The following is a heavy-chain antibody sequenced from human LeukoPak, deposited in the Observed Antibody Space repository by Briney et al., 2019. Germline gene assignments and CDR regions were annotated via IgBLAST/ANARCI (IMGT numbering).Heavy chain of an antibody. D-gene: IGHD6-6*01. J-gene: IGHJ4*02. CDR2: IFPDDSDT. V-gene: IGHV5-51*01. CDR1: GYTLINYW. CDR3: ARREYSSSSFYFDN. Sequence: GESLKIFCEASGYTLINYWIAWVRQMPGKGLEWMGIIFPDDSDTRYNPSFQGQVTISADKSSNTAYLQWSSLTASDTAMYYCARREYSSSSFYFDNWGQGTLVTVSS.